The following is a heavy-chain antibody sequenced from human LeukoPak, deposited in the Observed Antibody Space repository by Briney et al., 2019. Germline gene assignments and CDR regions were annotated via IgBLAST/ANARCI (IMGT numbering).Heavy chain of an antibody. J-gene: IGHJ4*02. Sequence: GGSLRLSCAAYGFTFSSYEMNWVRQAPGKGLEWVSYISSSGSTIYYADSVKGRFTISRDNAKNSLYLQMNSLRAEDTAVYYCARGDHIKMALDYWGQGTLVTVSS. CDR3: ARGDHIKMALDY. CDR2: ISSSGSTI. V-gene: IGHV3-48*03. D-gene: IGHD5-24*01. CDR1: GFTFSSYE.